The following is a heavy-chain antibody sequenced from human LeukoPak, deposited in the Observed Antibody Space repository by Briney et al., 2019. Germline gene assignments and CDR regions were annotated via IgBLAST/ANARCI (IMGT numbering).Heavy chain of an antibody. CDR2: IVVGSGDT. J-gene: IGHJ5*02. Sequence: SVKVSCKASGFTFSTSAVRWVRQARGQRLEWIGWIVVGSGDTKYAQELQGRLTITRDMSTNTAYMELSSLRSEDTAVYYCAAERYSDSCCWFDPWGQGTLVTVSS. CDR1: GFTFSTSA. CDR3: AAERYSDSCCWFDP. D-gene: IGHD1-26*01. V-gene: IGHV1-58*01.